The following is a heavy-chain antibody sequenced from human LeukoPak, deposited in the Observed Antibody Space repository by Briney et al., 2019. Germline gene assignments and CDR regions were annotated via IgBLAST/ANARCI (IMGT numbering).Heavy chain of an antibody. V-gene: IGHV3-21*04. CDR1: GFTFSSYS. CDR3: AKDQGFWSGYYKVNYYYGMDV. Sequence: PGGSLRLSCAASGFTFSSYSMNWVRQAPGKGLEWVSSISSSSSYIYYADSVKGRFTISRDNSKNTLYLQMNSLRAEDTAVYYCAKDQGFWSGYYKVNYYYGMDVWGQGTTVTVSS. D-gene: IGHD3-3*01. J-gene: IGHJ6*02. CDR2: ISSSSSYI.